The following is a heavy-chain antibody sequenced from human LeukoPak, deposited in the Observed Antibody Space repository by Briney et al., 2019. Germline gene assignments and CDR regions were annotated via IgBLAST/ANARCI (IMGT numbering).Heavy chain of an antibody. J-gene: IGHJ3*02. V-gene: IGHV4-4*02. CDR3: ASYCGGDCYSWGAFDI. CDR1: GGSISSSNW. CDR2: IYHSGST. D-gene: IGHD2-21*02. Sequence: PSETLSLTCAVSGGSISSSNWWSWVRQPPGKGLEWIGEIYHSGSTNYNPSLKSRVTISVDKSKNQFSLKLSSVTAADTAVYYCASYCGGDCYSWGAFDIWGQGTMVTVSS.